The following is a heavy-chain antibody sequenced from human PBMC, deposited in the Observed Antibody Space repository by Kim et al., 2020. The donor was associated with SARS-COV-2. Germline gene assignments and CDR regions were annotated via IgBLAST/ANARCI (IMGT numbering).Heavy chain of an antibody. J-gene: IGHJ6*02. Sequence: GGSLRLSCAASGFTFTNFDMNWVRQAPGKGLEWVASISSAGSSTWDEDSVRGRFTITNDTSKNPLYLQKNMLGADNTADYCSTNVIYLDVWCLGTRV. D-gene: IGHD3-16*02. CDR2: ISSAGSST. CDR1: GFTFTNFD. CDR3: TNVIYLDV. V-gene: IGHV3-23*02.